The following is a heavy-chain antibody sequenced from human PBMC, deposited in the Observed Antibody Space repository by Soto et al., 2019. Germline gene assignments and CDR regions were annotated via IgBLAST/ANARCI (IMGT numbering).Heavy chain of an antibody. J-gene: IGHJ5*02. CDR3: ARVKVGYYDSSGYRSKYNWFDP. CDR1: GGSISSGGYY. CDR2: IYYSGST. Sequence: PSETLSLTCTVSGGSISSGGYYWSWIRQHPGKGLEWIGYIYYSGSTYYNPSLKSRVTISVDTSKNQFSLKLSSVTAADTAVYYCARVKVGYYDSSGYRSKYNWFDPWGQGTLVTVSS. D-gene: IGHD3-22*01. V-gene: IGHV4-31*03.